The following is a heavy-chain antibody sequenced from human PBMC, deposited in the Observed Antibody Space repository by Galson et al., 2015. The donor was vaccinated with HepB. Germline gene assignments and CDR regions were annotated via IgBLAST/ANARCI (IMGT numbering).Heavy chain of an antibody. D-gene: IGHD1-7*01. Sequence: SVKVSCKASGYSFSNYGLSWIRQAPGRGLEWLGWISTHSGDTKSAQKFQGRLIMTTDTSTATAYMELRSLTSDDTAVYYCARDRNYICDSWGQGTLVTVSS. CDR1: GYSFSNYG. CDR2: ISTHSGDT. V-gene: IGHV1-18*01. CDR3: ARDRNYICDS. J-gene: IGHJ4*02.